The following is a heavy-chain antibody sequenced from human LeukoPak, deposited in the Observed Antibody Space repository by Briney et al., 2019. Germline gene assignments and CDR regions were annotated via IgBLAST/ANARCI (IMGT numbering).Heavy chain of an antibody. CDR3: TRGAGWLIDY. Sequence: ASETLSLTCTVSDDSIGDYYRGWLRQPPGKGLEWIGYFHNSGTSTYNPSLKSRVTISADTSKNQFSLKLNSLTTADTAVYYCTRGAGWLIDYWGQGILVTVSS. CDR1: DDSIGDYY. CDR2: FHNSGTS. D-gene: IGHD3-16*01. V-gene: IGHV4-59*01. J-gene: IGHJ4*02.